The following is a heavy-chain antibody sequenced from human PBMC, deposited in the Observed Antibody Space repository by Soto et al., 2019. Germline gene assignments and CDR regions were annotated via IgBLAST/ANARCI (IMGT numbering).Heavy chain of an antibody. CDR1: GFSFSTFG. D-gene: IGHD3-22*01. J-gene: IGHJ2*01. Sequence: QVQLVESGGGVVQPGRSLRLSCAASGFSFSTFGMHWVRQAPGKGLEWVAVISYDGGTKYYADSVKGRFAISRDNPKNTLYLQVNSLRPEDTAVYYCAKSSLGDGISGFQFWCFDLWGRGTLVTVSS. CDR3: AKSSLGDGISGFQFWCFDL. V-gene: IGHV3-30*18. CDR2: ISYDGGTK.